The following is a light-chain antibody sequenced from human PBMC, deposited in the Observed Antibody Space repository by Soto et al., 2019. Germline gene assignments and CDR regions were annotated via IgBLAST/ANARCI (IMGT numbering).Light chain of an antibody. CDR2: TAS. J-gene: IGKJ5*01. CDR3: QEAYSFPVT. Sequence: DIEMTQSPSSVAASLGDRVTITCRASQDISKWIAWYQQKPGRAPKLLIHTASTIQREVPSRFRVSGSGTDFTLTISSLQPEDFETYYCQEAYSFPVTFGLGTRLEIK. V-gene: IGKV1D-12*01. CDR1: QDISKW.